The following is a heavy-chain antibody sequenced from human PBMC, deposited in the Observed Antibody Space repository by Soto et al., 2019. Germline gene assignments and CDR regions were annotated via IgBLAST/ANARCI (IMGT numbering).Heavy chain of an antibody. Sequence: ASVKVSCKASGYTFISYAIHWVRQAPGQRLEWMGWINAGNGNTKYSQKFQGRVTITRDTSAGTAYTELTSLRSEDTAVYYCARELQGLYYFDYWGQGTLVTVSS. CDR2: INAGNGNT. CDR1: GYTFISYA. CDR3: ARELQGLYYFDY. J-gene: IGHJ4*02. V-gene: IGHV1-3*01. D-gene: IGHD2-15*01.